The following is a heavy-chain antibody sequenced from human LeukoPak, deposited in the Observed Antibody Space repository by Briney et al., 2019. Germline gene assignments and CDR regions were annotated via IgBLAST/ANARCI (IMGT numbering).Heavy chain of an antibody. Sequence: GGSLRLSCAASGFTFSSYSMNWVRQAPGKGLEWVSSISSSSSYIYYADSVKGRFTISRDNAKNSLYLQLNSLRAEDTAVYYCARAWATDFDFWGQGTLVTVSS. D-gene: IGHD7-27*01. J-gene: IGHJ4*02. CDR3: ARAWATDFDF. V-gene: IGHV3-21*01. CDR1: GFTFSSYS. CDR2: ISSSSSYI.